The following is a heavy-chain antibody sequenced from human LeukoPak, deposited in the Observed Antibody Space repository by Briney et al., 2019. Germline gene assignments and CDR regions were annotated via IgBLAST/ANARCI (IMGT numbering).Heavy chain of an antibody. J-gene: IGHJ4*02. CDR2: ISGSGGST. D-gene: IGHD3/OR15-3a*01. Sequence: GWSLTLSCAASGFTFSRYAMRWVRQPPAKGLEWVSAISGSGGSTYYADCVKGRFTISRDNSKNTLYLQMNSLRAEDTAVYYCAKDGRAHDYGDYWGQGTLVTVSS. V-gene: IGHV3-23*01. CDR3: AKDGRAHDYGDY. CDR1: GFTFSRYA.